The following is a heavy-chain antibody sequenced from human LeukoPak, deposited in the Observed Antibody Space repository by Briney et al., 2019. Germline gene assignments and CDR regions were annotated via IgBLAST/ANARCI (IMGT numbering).Heavy chain of an antibody. CDR2: IYHSGST. CDR1: GGSVNSNNW. CDR3: ATYLPESSGYRFEY. Sequence: SETLSLTCAVSGGSVNSNNWWSWVRQSPEKGLEWIGEIYHSGSTNYNPPLKSRITISLDKSKNQFSLNLYSVTAGDTAVYYCATYLPESSGYRFEYWGQGTLVTVSP. J-gene: IGHJ4*02. D-gene: IGHD3-22*01. V-gene: IGHV4-4*02.